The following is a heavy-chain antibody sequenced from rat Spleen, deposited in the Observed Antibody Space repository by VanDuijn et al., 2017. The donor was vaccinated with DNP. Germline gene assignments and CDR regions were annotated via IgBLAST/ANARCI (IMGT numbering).Heavy chain of an antibody. J-gene: IGHJ2*01. D-gene: IGHD1-4*01. CDR3: ATDESPGH. CDR1: RFTFNSYW. V-gene: IGHV5-31*01. Sequence: EVQLVESGGDLVQPGRSLKLSCVASRFTFNSYWMAWIRQVPGKGLEWVATITYEGSNTYYRDSVKGRFTSSRDNAKSTLYLQMDSLTSEDTANYYCATDESPGHWGQGVMVTVSS. CDR2: ITYEGSNT.